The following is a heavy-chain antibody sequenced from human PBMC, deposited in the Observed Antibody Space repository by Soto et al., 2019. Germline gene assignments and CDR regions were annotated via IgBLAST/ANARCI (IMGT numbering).Heavy chain of an antibody. CDR2: ISCDGSNK. CDR1: GFTFSSYG. J-gene: IGHJ4*02. CDR3: AKDPDPYYDSSGYYYY. Sequence: GGSLRLSCAASGFTFSSYGMHWVRQAPGKGLEWVAVISCDGSNKYYADSVKGRFTISRDNSKNTLYLQMNSLRAEDTAVYYCAKDPDPYYDSSGYYYYWGQGTLVTVSS. D-gene: IGHD3-22*01. V-gene: IGHV3-30*18.